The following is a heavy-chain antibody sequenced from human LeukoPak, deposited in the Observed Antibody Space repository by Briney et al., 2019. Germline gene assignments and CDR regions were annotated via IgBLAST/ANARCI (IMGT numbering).Heavy chain of an antibody. Sequence: ASVKVSCKASGYTFTTYYMHWVRQAPGQGLEWMGIINPSGGSTSYAQKFQGRVTMTRDTSISTAYMELSRLRSDDTAVYYCARGYRYYDFWSGYLDAFDIWGQGTMVTVSS. J-gene: IGHJ3*02. CDR3: ARGYRYYDFWSGYLDAFDI. CDR1: GYTFTTYY. CDR2: INPSGGST. V-gene: IGHV1-46*01. D-gene: IGHD3-3*01.